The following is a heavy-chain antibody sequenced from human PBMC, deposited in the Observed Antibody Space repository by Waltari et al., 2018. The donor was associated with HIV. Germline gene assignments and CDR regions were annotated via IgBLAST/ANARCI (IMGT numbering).Heavy chain of an antibody. CDR1: GVTLTGSY. J-gene: IGHJ3*01. Sequence: QVQMVQPGAEVQKPGASGKVSWKPSGVTLTGSYIHWVRQAPGQGLEWMGWIYSNTGDTNYGLQFEGRVTMTRDTSMRTAYMELRTLRSDDTALYYCARQMTFYDAFDVWGQGTVVTVSS. CDR2: IYSNTGDT. V-gene: IGHV1-2*02. CDR3: ARQMTFYDAFDV.